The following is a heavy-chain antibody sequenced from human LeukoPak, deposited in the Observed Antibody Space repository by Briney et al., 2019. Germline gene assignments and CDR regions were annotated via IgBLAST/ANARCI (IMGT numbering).Heavy chain of an antibody. V-gene: IGHV3-23*01. CDR2: IVGNSGDI. CDR3: AKDLTPDGRYDVDY. Sequence: PGGSLRLSCTASGFDFPTYAMNWVRQAPGKGLEWVSVIVGNSGDIDYAESVKGRFTISRDNSKSTLYLQMNSLRAEDTAVYFCAKDLTPDGRYDVDYWGRGTLVTVSS. J-gene: IGHJ4*02. CDR1: GFDFPTYA. D-gene: IGHD3-16*02.